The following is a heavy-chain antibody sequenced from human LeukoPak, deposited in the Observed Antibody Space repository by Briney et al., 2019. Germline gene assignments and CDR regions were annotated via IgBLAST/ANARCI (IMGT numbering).Heavy chain of an antibody. D-gene: IGHD4-17*01. CDR2: IYYSGST. J-gene: IGHJ5*02. CDR3: ARATVTIDWFDR. V-gene: IGHV4-39*07. CDR1: GGSISSSSYY. Sequence: SETLSLTCTVSGGSISSSSYYWGWIRQPPGKGLEWIGSIYYSGSTYYNPSLKSRLTMSVDTSKNQFSLKLSSVTAADTAVYYCARATVTIDWFDRWGQGTLVTVSS.